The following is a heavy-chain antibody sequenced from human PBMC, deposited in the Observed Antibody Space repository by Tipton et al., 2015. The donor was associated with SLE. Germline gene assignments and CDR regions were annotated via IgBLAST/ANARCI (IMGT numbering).Heavy chain of an antibody. J-gene: IGHJ5*02. CDR1: GDSVSSNSAA. CDR2: TYYRSKWYN. V-gene: IGHV6-1*01. CDR3: ARDHWGSLDA. D-gene: IGHD7-27*01. Sequence: TLSLTCGISGDSVSSNSAAWNWIRQSPSRGLEWLGRTYYRSKWYNDCAISVKSRITINPDTSRNHFSLHLNSVTPEDTAVYYCARDHWGSLDAWGQGTLVPVSS.